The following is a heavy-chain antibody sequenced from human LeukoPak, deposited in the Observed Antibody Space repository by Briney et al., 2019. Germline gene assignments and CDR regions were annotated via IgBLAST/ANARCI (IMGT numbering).Heavy chain of an antibody. CDR1: GYTFNGYY. CDR3: ARFGVVTNDAFDI. Sequence: ASVKVSCKASGYTFNGYYLHWVRQAPGQGLEWMGWINPNSGVTKFTQQFQGRVTMTWDTSVSTAYMELSRLTSDDTAMYYCARFGVVTNDAFDIWGQGTMVTISS. J-gene: IGHJ3*02. CDR2: INPNSGVT. D-gene: IGHD3-3*01. V-gene: IGHV1-2*02.